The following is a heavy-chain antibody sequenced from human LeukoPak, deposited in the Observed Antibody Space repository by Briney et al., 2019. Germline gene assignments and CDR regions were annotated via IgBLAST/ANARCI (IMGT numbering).Heavy chain of an antibody. V-gene: IGHV3-74*01. CDR1: GFTFSSYW. CDR2: IHTDGSIT. J-gene: IGHJ4*02. D-gene: IGHD4-17*01. Sequence: PGGSLRLSCAASGFTFSSYWMHWVRQAPGKGLMWVPRIHTDGSITNYADSVRGRFTISRGNSKNTLYLQMNSLRAEDTAVYYCARDQGSPGDYVSFDYWGQGTLVTVSS. CDR3: ARDQGSPGDYVSFDY.